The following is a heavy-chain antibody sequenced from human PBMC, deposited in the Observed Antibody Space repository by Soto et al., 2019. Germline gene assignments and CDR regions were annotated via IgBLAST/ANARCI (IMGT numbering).Heavy chain of an antibody. CDR2: IGTLHDT. J-gene: IGHJ5*02. Sequence: EVQLVESGGGLVQPGGSLRLSCAASGFTFSAYDMHWVRQPTGKGLEWVSAIGTLHDTYYPDSLKGRFTISRENAKNSFYLQMNSLTTGDTAVYYCARQASYWHGGGGWFDPWGQGTLVTVSS. CDR3: ARQASYWHGGGGWFDP. V-gene: IGHV3-13*01. D-gene: IGHD2-8*02. CDR1: GFTFSAYD.